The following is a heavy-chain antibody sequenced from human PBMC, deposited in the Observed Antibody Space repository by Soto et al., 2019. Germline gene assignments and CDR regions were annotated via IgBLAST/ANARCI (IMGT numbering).Heavy chain of an antibody. CDR3: TRSRGTFDI. Sequence: PGGSLRLSCAASGFTFDDYAMHWVRQAPGKGLEWVSVISWNSGSIGYADSVKGRFTISRDNAKNSLYLQMNSLRPEDTALYYCTRSRGTFDIWGQGTMVTVS. J-gene: IGHJ3*02. D-gene: IGHD3-10*01. V-gene: IGHV3-9*01. CDR1: GFTFDDYA. CDR2: ISWNSGSI.